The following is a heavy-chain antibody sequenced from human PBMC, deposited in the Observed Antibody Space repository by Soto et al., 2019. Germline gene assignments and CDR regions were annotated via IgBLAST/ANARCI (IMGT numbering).Heavy chain of an antibody. J-gene: IGHJ4*02. Sequence: EVQLVESGGGLVKPGGSLRFPCEASGFTFSNAWMSWVRQAPGKGLEWVGGIKSKTDGGTTDYAAPVKGRFTISRDDSKNTLYLQMNSLKTEDTAVYYCTTSDNYGGNSVFDYWGQGTLVTVSS. V-gene: IGHV3-15*01. D-gene: IGHD4-17*01. CDR1: GFTFSNAW. CDR2: IKSKTDGGTT. CDR3: TTSDNYGGNSVFDY.